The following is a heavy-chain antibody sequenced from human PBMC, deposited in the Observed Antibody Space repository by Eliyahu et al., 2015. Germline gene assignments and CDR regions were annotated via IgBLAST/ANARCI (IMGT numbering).Heavy chain of an antibody. Sequence: QVTLKESGPAVVKPTQTLTLTCTFSGFSLATSGMRVSWIRQPPGKALEWLARIDWDDGRFYSTALKTRLTITKDTAKNQVFLTLTNMDPVDTATYYCARLGRDGYSDYWGQGTLVTVSS. CDR1: GFSLATSGMR. V-gene: IGHV2-70*04. CDR2: IDWDDGR. J-gene: IGHJ4*02. D-gene: IGHD5-24*01. CDR3: ARLGRDGYSDY.